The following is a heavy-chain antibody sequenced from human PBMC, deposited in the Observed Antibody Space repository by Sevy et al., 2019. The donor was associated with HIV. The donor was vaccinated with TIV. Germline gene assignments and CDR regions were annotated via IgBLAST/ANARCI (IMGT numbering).Heavy chain of an antibody. V-gene: IGHV3-30-3*01. CDR2: ISYDGSNK. J-gene: IGHJ5*02. CDR3: ARDQHDYAGNIRTGWFDP. Sequence: EGSLRLSCAASGVTFSSYAMHWVRQAPGKGLEWVAVISYDGSNKYYADSVKGRFTISRDNSKKTVYLQMNSLRVEDTAVYYCARDQHDYAGNIRTGWFDPWGQGALVTVSS. D-gene: IGHD4-17*01. CDR1: GVTFSSYA.